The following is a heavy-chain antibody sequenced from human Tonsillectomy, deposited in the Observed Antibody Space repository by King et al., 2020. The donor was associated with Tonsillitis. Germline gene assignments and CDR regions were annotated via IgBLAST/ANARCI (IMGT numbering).Heavy chain of an antibody. J-gene: IGHJ4*02. D-gene: IGHD4-17*01. CDR1: GGSISTRNW. Sequence: QLQESGPGLVKPSGTLSLTCGVSGGSISTRNWWTWVRQFPGKGLEWIGEIYHDGLTNYNPSLKSRVTMSVEKSKNQFSLKLNSVTAADTAVYYCARAGYGDYVGFDYWGQGILVTVSS. V-gene: IGHV4-4*02. CDR2: IYHDGLT. CDR3: ARAGYGDYVGFDY.